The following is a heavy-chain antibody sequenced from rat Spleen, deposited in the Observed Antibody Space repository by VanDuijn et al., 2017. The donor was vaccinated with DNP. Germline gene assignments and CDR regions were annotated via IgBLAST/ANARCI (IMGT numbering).Heavy chain of an antibody. D-gene: IGHD1-3*01. J-gene: IGHJ1*01. CDR2: IVTESGVT. CDR3: ARHGRATTVATYWFFDF. V-gene: IGHV1-43*01. Sequence: QVQLQQSGAELAKPGSSVKISCRASGYTFTSYQMSWIKQTTGQDLDYVGYIVTESGVTNYNAKLKGKATLTVDKSSSTAFMQLSSLTPDDSAVYYCARHGRATTVATYWFFDFWGPGTMVTVSS. CDR1: GYTFTSYQ.